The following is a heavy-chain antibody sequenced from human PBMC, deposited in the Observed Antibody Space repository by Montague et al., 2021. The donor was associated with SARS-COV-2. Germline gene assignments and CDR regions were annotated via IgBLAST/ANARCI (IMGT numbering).Heavy chain of an antibody. CDR3: VRGGTMTVVVFDH. D-gene: IGHD3-22*01. Sequence: SETLSLTCTVSGDSISNSNWWTWVRQSPGRGLEWIGEIFRSGDSNYNPSLKSRVTMSVDMSRNQFSLSLSNVTAADTAIYYCVRGGTMTVVVFDHWGQGALVTVSS. CDR2: IFRSGDS. V-gene: IGHV4-4*02. CDR1: GDSISNSNW. J-gene: IGHJ4*02.